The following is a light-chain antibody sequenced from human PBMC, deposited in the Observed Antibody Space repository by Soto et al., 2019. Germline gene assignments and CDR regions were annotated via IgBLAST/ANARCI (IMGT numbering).Light chain of an antibody. CDR2: EVT. CDR3: SSYAGSNNSGV. J-gene: IGLJ2*01. V-gene: IGLV2-8*01. Sequence: QSALTQPPSACGSPGQSVTISCTGTSSEVGGSDYVSWYQQHPGKAPKLILYEVTKRPSGFPDRFSGSKTGKTASLTVSGLLAEDEAYYFRSSYAGSNNSGVFGWGTKLTVL. CDR1: SSEVGGSDY.